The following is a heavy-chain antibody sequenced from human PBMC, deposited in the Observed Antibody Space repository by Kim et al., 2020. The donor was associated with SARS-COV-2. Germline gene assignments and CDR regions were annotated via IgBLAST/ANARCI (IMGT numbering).Heavy chain of an antibody. Sequence: GGSLRLSCAASGFTFSSYAMHWVRQAPGKGLEWVAVISYDGSNKYYADSVKGRFTISRDNSKNTLYLQMNSLRAEDTAVYYCARDPAGVGATTAFVDYLGQGTLVTVSS. V-gene: IGHV3-30*04. D-gene: IGHD1-26*01. J-gene: IGHJ4*02. CDR2: ISYDGSNK. CDR1: GFTFSSYA. CDR3: ARDPAGVGATTAFVDY.